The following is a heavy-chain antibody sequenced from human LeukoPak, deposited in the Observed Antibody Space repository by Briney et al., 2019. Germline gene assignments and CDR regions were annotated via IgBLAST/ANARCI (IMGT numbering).Heavy chain of an antibody. CDR2: ISSGGNT. Sequence: GASVKVSCKASGYIFYNYGITWVRQAPGHGLEWMGWISSGGNTNYAPKLQDRATITTDTATSTAYMDLRSLRFDDTAVYYCARDFAWGAGGAPIDDNWLDPWGQGTLVTVSS. V-gene: IGHV1-18*01. CDR3: ARDFAWGAGGAPIDDNWLDP. J-gene: IGHJ5*02. CDR1: GYIFYNYG. D-gene: IGHD7-27*01.